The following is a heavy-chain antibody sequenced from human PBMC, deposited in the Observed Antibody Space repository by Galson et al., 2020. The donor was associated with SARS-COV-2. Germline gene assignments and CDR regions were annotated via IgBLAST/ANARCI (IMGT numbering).Heavy chain of an antibody. J-gene: IGHJ2*01. V-gene: IGHV4-38-2*02. CDR3: ARQGVNMIVLVTVPGWYFDL. CDR2: VYPSGTT. CDR1: GYSVSTTNY. Sequence: SQTLSLTCTVSGYSVSTTNYWGWVRQPPGRGLEWIGSVYPSGTTYYNPSLNSRVTISVDTSKNQFSLRLDSVTAADTALYYCARQGVNMIVLVTVPGWYFDLWGRGTLVTVSS. D-gene: IGHD3-22*01.